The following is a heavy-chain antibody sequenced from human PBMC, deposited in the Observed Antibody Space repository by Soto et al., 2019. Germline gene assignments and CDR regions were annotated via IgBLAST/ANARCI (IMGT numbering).Heavy chain of an antibody. CDR3: ARRSSSSLGSLFDP. V-gene: IGHV4-39*01. J-gene: IGHJ5*02. D-gene: IGHD6-6*01. Sequence: PSATLSLTCTVSGGSISSSTYYCDGIRQPPGKGLEWIGAMYYTGNKNYNPSLESRVTMSVDTSKNQFSLKLSSVTPTDTAVYYCARRSSSSLGSLFDPWGRGILVTVSS. CDR1: GGSISSSTYY. CDR2: MYYTGNK.